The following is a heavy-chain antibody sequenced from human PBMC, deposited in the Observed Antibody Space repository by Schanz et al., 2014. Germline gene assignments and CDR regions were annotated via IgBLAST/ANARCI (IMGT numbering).Heavy chain of an antibody. V-gene: IGHV1-69*08. Sequence: QVQLVQSGAEVKKPGSSVKVSCKASGGTFSTYTISWVRQAPGLGLEWMARIVPILGVTKYAQKFQGRVTITADKSTTTAYMELNSLNSDDTAVYYCAREVGLYDRGWFDPWGQGTLXTVSS. D-gene: IGHD3-22*01. CDR2: IVPILGVT. J-gene: IGHJ5*02. CDR3: AREVGLYDRGWFDP. CDR1: GGTFSTYT.